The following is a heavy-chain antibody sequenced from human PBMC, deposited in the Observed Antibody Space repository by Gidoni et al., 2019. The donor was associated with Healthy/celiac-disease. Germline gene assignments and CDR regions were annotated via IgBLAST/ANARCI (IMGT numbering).Heavy chain of an antibody. CDR2: IYHSGST. CDR1: GYSISSGYY. Sequence: QVQLQESGPGLVKPSETLSLTCTVSGYSISSGYYWGWIRQPPGKGLEWIGSIYHSGSTYYNPSLKSRVTISVDTSKNQFSLKLSSVTAADTAVYYCAGMTTVTTGDNWGQGTLVTVSS. D-gene: IGHD4-17*01. CDR3: AGMTTVTTGDN. V-gene: IGHV4-38-2*02. J-gene: IGHJ4*02.